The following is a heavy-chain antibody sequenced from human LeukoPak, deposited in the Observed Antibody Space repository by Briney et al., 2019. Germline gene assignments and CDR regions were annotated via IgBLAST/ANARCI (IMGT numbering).Heavy chain of an antibody. J-gene: IGHJ5*02. CDR1: GFTFSSYS. D-gene: IGHD3-3*01. Sequence: PGGSLRLSCAASGFTFSSYSMNLVRPAAGKGLELVSSISSSSSYIYYADSVKGRFTISRDNAKNSLYLQMNSLRAEDTAVYYCARGEWLDWFDPWGQGTLVTVSS. CDR3: ARGEWLDWFDP. V-gene: IGHV3-21*01. CDR2: ISSSSSYI.